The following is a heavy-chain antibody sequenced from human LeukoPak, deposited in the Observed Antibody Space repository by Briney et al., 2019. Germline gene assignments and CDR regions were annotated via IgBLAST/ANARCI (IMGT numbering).Heavy chain of an antibody. D-gene: IGHD2-15*01. CDR2: IHYSGST. V-gene: IGHV4-39*07. Sequence: SETLSLTCTVSDGSISSSSYYWGWIRQPPGKGLEWIRSIHYSGSTNYNPSLKSRVTISVDTSKNQFSLKLSSVTAADTAVYYCARGYCSGGSCYSYYYYNYMDVWGKGTTVTVSS. CDR1: DGSISSSSYY. CDR3: ARGYCSGGSCYSYYYYNYMDV. J-gene: IGHJ6*03.